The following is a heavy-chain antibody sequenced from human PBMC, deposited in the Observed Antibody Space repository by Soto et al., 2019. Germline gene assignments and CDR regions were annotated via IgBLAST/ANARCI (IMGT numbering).Heavy chain of an antibody. D-gene: IGHD3-10*01. CDR2: IYHSGST. V-gene: IGHV4-4*02. CDR1: GGSISSSNW. CDR3: ARADERTYYYGSGSYPTYYYGMDV. Sequence: TSETLSLTCAVSGGSISSSNWWSWVRQPPGKGLEWIGEIYHSGSTNYNPSLKSRVTISVDKSKNQFSLKLSSVTAADTAVYYCARADERTYYYGSGSYPTYYYGMDVWGQGTTVTVSS. J-gene: IGHJ6*02.